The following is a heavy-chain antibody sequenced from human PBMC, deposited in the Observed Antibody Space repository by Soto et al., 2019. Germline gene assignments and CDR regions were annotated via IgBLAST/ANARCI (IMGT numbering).Heavy chain of an antibody. CDR3: ARDPSSSWGREYNWFDP. J-gene: IGHJ5*02. CDR2: IYHSGST. CDR1: GGSISSSNW. V-gene: IGHV4-4*02. D-gene: IGHD6-13*01. Sequence: SETLSLTCAVSGGSISSSNWWSWVRQPPGKGLEWIGEIYHSGSTNYNPSLKSRVTISVDRSKNQFSLKLSSVTAADTAVYYCARDPSSSWGREYNWFDPWGQGTLVTVSS.